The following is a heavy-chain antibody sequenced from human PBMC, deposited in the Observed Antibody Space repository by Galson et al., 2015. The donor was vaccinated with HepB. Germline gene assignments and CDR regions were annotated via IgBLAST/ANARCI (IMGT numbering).Heavy chain of an antibody. J-gene: IGHJ3*02. CDR2: ISGNGETT. CDR3: AKGISGVYYNILTGFDAFDI. Sequence: SLRLSCAASGFTFSSSAMTWVRQAPGEGLEWVSTISGNGETTYYAGPVKGRFTISRDNSKNTLYLQVSSLRAEDTAVYYCAKGISGVYYNILTGFDAFDIWGQGTMVTVSS. V-gene: IGHV3-23*01. D-gene: IGHD3-9*01. CDR1: GFTFSSSA.